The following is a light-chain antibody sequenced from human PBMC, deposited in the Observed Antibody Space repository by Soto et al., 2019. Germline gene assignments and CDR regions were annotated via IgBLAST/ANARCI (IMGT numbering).Light chain of an antibody. CDR3: QQRSSWPLA. CDR2: DAS. V-gene: IGKV3-11*01. J-gene: IGKJ4*01. CDR1: QSVSSY. Sequence: EIVLTQSPATLSLSPGERATLSCRASQSVSSYLAWYQQKPGQAPRLLIYDASNSATGIPARFSGSGSVTDFSLTISSLEPEDCAGYYCQQRSSWPLAVGGGTKVESK.